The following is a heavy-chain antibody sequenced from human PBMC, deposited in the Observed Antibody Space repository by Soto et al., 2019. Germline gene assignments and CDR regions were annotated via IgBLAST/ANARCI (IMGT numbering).Heavy chain of an antibody. CDR2: INPHGGT. CDR1: GASFSGYY. D-gene: IGHD2-15*01. V-gene: IGHV4-34*01. CDR3: ARNDAVPKLQNGMGV. J-gene: IGHJ6*02. Sequence: SETLSLTCAVYGASFSGYYWHWMRQPPGKGLEWIGEINPHGGTNYNPSLKSRVTISIDPSKNQFSLKLSSVTAADTAVYFCARNDAVPKLQNGMGVWGQGTTVTVSS.